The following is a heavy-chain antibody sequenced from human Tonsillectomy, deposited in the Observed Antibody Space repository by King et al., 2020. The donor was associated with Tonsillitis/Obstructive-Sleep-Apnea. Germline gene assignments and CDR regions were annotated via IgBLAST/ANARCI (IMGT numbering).Heavy chain of an antibody. V-gene: IGHV1-69*12. J-gene: IGHJ3*02. CDR2: IIPIFVTA. D-gene: IGHD3-16*01. Sequence: QLVQSGAEVKKPGSSVMVSCKASGGTFSSYAISWVRQAPGQGLECMGGIIPIFVTAHYAQKFQVRDTITADESTSTAYMELRSLRSEDTAVYYCARGALTFGGVIEDDAFDIWGQGTMVTVSS. CDR3: ARGALTFGGVIEDDAFDI. CDR1: GGTFSSYA.